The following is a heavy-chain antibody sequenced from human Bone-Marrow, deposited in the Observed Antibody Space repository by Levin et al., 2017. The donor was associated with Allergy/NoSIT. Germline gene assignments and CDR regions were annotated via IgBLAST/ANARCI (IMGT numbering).Heavy chain of an antibody. CDR2: IYYRGNT. Sequence: SETLSLTCTVSGGSIVSGGFLWSWIRQPPGKTLESIGYIYYRGNTNYNPSLKSRVTISIDMSKNQFSLTLASVTTADTAIYYCAASSGVVFHHWGRGALVTVSS. V-gene: IGHV4-61*08. D-gene: IGHD6-25*01. CDR3: AASSGVVFHH. CDR1: GGSIVSGGFL. J-gene: IGHJ4*02.